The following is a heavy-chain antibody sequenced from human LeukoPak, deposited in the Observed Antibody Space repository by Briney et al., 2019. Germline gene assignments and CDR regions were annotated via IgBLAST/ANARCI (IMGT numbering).Heavy chain of an antibody. Sequence: ASVKVSCKASGYAFTSYYMHWVRQAPGQGLEWMGIINPNGGSADYAQKFQGRVTMTRDTSISTAYMELSRLRSDDTAVYYCARVITRDTAMVVNYWGQGTLVTVSS. CDR2: INPNGGSA. CDR3: ARVITRDTAMVVNY. J-gene: IGHJ4*02. V-gene: IGHV1-46*01. CDR1: GYAFTSYY. D-gene: IGHD5-18*01.